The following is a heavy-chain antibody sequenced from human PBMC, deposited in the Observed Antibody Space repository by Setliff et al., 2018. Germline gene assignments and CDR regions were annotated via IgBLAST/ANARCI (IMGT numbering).Heavy chain of an antibody. CDR1: GYTFTGYY. V-gene: IGHV1-8*01. CDR2: MNPNSGNT. CDR3: ARSFYGCFNY. Sequence: ASVKVSCKASGYTFTGYYLHWVRQAPGQGLEWMGWMNPNSGNTGYAQKFQGRVTMTRNTSISTAYMELSSLRSDDTAVYYCARSFYGCFNYWGQGTLVTVSS. D-gene: IGHD3-10*01. J-gene: IGHJ4*02.